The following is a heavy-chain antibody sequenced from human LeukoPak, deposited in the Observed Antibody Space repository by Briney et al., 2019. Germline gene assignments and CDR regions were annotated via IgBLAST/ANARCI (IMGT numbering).Heavy chain of an antibody. Sequence: PGGSLRLSCAASGFTFSSYGMHWVRQAPGKGLGWVAFIRYDGSNKYYADSVKGRFTISRDNSKNTLYLQMNSLRDEDTAVYYCAKDHSNALRRFGELIRRTRDGYFDYWGQGTLVTVSS. CDR3: AKDHSNALRRFGELIRRTRDGYFDY. D-gene: IGHD3-10*01. J-gene: IGHJ4*02. CDR1: GFTFSSYG. CDR2: IRYDGSNK. V-gene: IGHV3-30*02.